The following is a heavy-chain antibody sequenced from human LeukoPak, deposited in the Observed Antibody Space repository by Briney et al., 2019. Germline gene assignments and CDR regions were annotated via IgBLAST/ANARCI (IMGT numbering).Heavy chain of an antibody. CDR3: AKYGSSSHYYHGMDV. CDR2: ISGGGGTT. J-gene: IGHJ6*02. V-gene: IGHV3-23*01. Sequence: GGSLRLSCAAPGLTFYSYAMSWVRQAPGKGLEWVSGISGGGGTTYYADSVKGCFTISRDHSKKTVYLQMNSLRAEDTAIYYCAKYGSSSHYYHGMDVWGQGTTVTVSS. D-gene: IGHD6-6*01. CDR1: GLTFYSYA.